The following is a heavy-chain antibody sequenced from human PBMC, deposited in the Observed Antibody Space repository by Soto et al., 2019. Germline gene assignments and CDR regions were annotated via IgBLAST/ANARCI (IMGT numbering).Heavy chain of an antibody. CDR2: IYYSGST. CDR3: AIRWGRTFDY. D-gene: IGHD1-26*01. V-gene: IGHV4-59*08. J-gene: IGHJ4*02. CDR1: GGSISSYY. Sequence: QVQLQESGPGLVKPSETLSLTCTVSGGSISSYYWSWIRQPPGKGLEWIGYIYYSGSTNYNPSLKSRVTISVDTSKNQFSLKLSSVTAADTAVYYCAIRWGRTFDYWGQGTLVTVSS.